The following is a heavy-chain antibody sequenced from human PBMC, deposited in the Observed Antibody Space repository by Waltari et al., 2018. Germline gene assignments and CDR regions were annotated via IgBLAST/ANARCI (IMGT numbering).Heavy chain of an antibody. CDR2: VSYNGNA. Sequence: QLQLKESGPRLVKSSETLSLTCTISGGSISTSTPYCAWIRQTPGKGPEWIGSVSYNGNAYYNPSLESRVTMSVDRSKNHFSLDLESVTTPDTSIYFCARSFGGSGSYKFDYWGQGILVTVSS. D-gene: IGHD3-10*01. CDR1: GGSISTSTPY. J-gene: IGHJ4*02. CDR3: ARSFGGSGSYKFDY. V-gene: IGHV4-39*02.